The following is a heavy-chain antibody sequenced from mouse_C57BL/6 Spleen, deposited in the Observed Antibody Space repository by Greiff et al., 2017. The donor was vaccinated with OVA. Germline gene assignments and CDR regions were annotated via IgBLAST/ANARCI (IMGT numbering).Heavy chain of an antibody. Sequence: QVQLKQPGAELVKPGASVKLSCKASGYTFTSYWMHWVKQRPGQGLEWIGMIPPNSGSTYYNEKFKSKATLTVEKSSSTAYMQLSSLTSEDSAVYYCARQAYYGSSYGYFDVWGTGTTVTVSS. V-gene: IGHV1-64*01. D-gene: IGHD1-1*01. CDR3: ARQAYYGSSYGYFDV. J-gene: IGHJ1*03. CDR1: GYTFTSYW. CDR2: IPPNSGST.